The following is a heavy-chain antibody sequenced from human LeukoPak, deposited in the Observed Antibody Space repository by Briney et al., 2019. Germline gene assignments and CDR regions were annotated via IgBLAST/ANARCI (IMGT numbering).Heavy chain of an antibody. CDR2: IYHSGST. J-gene: IGHJ4*02. CDR3: ARDWAYYYGSGSYFPLDY. CDR1: GGSISSGGYY. D-gene: IGHD3-10*01. V-gene: IGHV4-30-2*01. Sequence: SQTLSLTFTVSGGSISSGGYYWSWTRQPPGKGLEWIGYIYHSGSTYYNPSLKSRVTISVDRSKNQFSLKLSSVTAADTAVYYCARDWAYYYGSGSYFPLDYWGQGTLVTVSS.